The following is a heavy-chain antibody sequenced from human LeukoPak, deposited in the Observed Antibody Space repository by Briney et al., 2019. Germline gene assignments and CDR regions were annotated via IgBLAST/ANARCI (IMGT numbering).Heavy chain of an antibody. CDR3: AHSGRAAAGGGDY. J-gene: IGHJ4*02. CDR1: GYTFTSYY. V-gene: IGHV1-69*13. CDR2: IIPIFGTA. D-gene: IGHD6-13*01. Sequence: ASVKVSCKASGYTFTSYYMHWVRQAPGQGLEWMGGIIPIFGTANYAQKFQGRVTITADESTSTAYMELSSLRSEDTAVYYCAHSGRAAAGGGDYWGQGTLVTVSS.